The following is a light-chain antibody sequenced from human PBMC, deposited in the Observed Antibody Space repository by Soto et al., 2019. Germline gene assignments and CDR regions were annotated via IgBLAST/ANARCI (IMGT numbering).Light chain of an antibody. CDR2: DAS. CDR1: QSLNSY. Sequence: EIVLTQSPATLSLSPGERATLSCRASQSLNSYLAWFQQKPGQAPRLLIYDASNRATDIPARFSGSGSGTDFTLTISSLEPADFAVYYCQQRRDWPLTFGGGIRVEIK. J-gene: IGKJ4*01. V-gene: IGKV3-11*01. CDR3: QQRRDWPLT.